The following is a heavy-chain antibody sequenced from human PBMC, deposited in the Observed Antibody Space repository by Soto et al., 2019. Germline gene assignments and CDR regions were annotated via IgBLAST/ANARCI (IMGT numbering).Heavy chain of an antibody. Sequence: EVQLVESGGGLVQPGGSLRLSCAASGFTFSGFWMNWVRQAPGKGLEWVAIIKEDGSQKYYVDSVKGRFTISRDNAKKSLYLQMDSLRVEDTAVYYCARGSGLLIDHWGQGTPVTVSS. CDR1: GFTFSGFW. D-gene: IGHD6-19*01. CDR2: IKEDGSQK. J-gene: IGHJ4*02. V-gene: IGHV3-7*01. CDR3: ARGSGLLIDH.